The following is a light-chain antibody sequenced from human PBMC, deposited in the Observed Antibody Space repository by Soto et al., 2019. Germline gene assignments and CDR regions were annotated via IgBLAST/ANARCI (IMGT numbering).Light chain of an antibody. Sequence: EIVLTQSPGTLSLSPGERATLSCRASQSVSSSFLAWYQQKPGQAPRPLIYGASRRAIGIPDRCSGSGSGTDFTLTISRLEPEDFAVYYCQQYGSSPWTFGQGNKGEIK. CDR1: QSVSSSF. V-gene: IGKV3-20*01. CDR2: GAS. J-gene: IGKJ1*01. CDR3: QQYGSSPWT.